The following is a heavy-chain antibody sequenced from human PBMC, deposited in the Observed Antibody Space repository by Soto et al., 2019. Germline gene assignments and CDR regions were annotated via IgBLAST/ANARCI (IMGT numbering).Heavy chain of an antibody. CDR1: GFTFSRYG. V-gene: IGHV3-33*07. CDR3: AREDLLLVGYGMDV. J-gene: IGHJ6*02. Sequence: GGSLRLSCAASGFTFSRYGMYGVRQAPGKGLEWVAVICYDGSNEHYADSVKGRFTISRDNSKNLLYLQLNSLRAEDTAVYYCAREDLLLVGYGMDVWGQGTTVTVSS. D-gene: IGHD1-26*01. CDR2: ICYDGSNE.